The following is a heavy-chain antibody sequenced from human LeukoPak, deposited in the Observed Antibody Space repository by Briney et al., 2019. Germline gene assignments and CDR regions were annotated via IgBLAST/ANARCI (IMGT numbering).Heavy chain of an antibody. CDR1: GGSISSTSFY. J-gene: IGHJ6*02. CDR2: IYHSGST. V-gene: IGHV4-39*07. Sequence: SETLSLTCAVSGGSISSTSFYWGWIRQPPGKGLEWIGSIYHSGSTDYNPSLKSRVTISVDTSKNQFSLKVSSVTAADTAVYYCARGWTSPPYYYGMDVWGQGTTVTVSS. D-gene: IGHD3/OR15-3a*01. CDR3: ARGWTSPPYYYGMDV.